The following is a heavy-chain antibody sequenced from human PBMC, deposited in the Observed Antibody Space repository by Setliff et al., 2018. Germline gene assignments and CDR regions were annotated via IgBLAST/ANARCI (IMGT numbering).Heavy chain of an antibody. D-gene: IGHD6-19*01. CDR1: GDSISSRTHY. Sequence: SETLSLTCTVSGDSISSRTHYWSWIRQPAGKGLEWIGQVYTSWSTNYNPSLKSRVTISLDTSKNQFSLNLTSVTAADTAVYYCARASSGWYSAYYYYMDVWGKGTTVTVSS. J-gene: IGHJ6*03. CDR3: ARASSGWYSAYYYYMDV. CDR2: VYTSWST. V-gene: IGHV4-61*09.